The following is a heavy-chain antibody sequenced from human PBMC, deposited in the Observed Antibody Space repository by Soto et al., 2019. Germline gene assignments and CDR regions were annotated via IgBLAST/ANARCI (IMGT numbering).Heavy chain of an antibody. J-gene: IGHJ5*02. D-gene: IGHD3-9*01. CDR2: INPNSGGT. CDR1: GYTFTGYY. V-gene: IGHV1-2*04. CDR3: ARDRIGGYDILTGYYNRRAHYNWFDP. Sequence: ASVKVSCKASGYTFTGYYMHWVRQAPGQGLEWMGWINPNSGGTNYAQKFQGWVTMTRDTSISTAYMELSRLRSDDTAVYYCARDRIGGYDILTGYYNRRAHYNWFDPWGQGTLVTVSS.